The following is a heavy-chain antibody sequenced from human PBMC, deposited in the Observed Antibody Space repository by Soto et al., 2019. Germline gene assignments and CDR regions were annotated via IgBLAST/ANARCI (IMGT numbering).Heavy chain of an antibody. V-gene: IGHV3-23*01. CDR1: GFTFRNYP. J-gene: IGHJ4*02. D-gene: IGHD2-2*01. CDR2: ISGSGVDT. CDR3: VKGGLLPRANRWF. Sequence: PGGSLRLSCAASGFTFRNYPMTWVRQAPGKGLDWVSTISGSGVDTYYPNSVKGRVTISRDNSKNTLYLQINSLRAEDTAIYYFVKGGLLPRANRWFGGKGTQVTVP.